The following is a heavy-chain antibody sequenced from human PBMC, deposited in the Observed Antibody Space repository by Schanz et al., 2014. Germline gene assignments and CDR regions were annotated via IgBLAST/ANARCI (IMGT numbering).Heavy chain of an antibody. D-gene: IGHD3-10*01. CDR1: GFSFSSYS. CDR2: ISSGGTTI. J-gene: IGHJ6*02. Sequence: EVQLVESGGGLVQPGESLRLSCAVSGFSFSSYSMSWVRQAPGKGLEWIAYISSGGTTIYYADSVKGRFSISRDNGETSVYLQINSLRVEDTAVYYCARAQGVIRLYYGVDVWGQGTTVTVSS. V-gene: IGHV3-48*03. CDR3: ARAQGVIRLYYGVDV.